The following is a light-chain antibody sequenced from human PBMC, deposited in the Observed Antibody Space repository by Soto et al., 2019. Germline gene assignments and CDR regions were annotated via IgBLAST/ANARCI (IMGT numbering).Light chain of an antibody. J-gene: IGLJ2*01. Sequence: QSALTQPASVSGSPGQSITISCTGTSSDVGYYNYVSWYQHHPGKAPKLMIYEVSNRPSGVSNRFSGSKSGNTASLTISGLQAEDEADYYCSSYTSSTTYVLFGGGTKLTVL. V-gene: IGLV2-14*01. CDR1: SSDVGYYNY. CDR2: EVS. CDR3: SSYTSSTTYVL.